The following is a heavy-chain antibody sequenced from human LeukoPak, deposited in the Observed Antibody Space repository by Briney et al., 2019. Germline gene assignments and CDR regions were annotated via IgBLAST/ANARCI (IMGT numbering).Heavy chain of an antibody. CDR1: GFTFSSYA. CDR3: AKRAIVPAAPEYDVDY. D-gene: IGHD2-2*01. J-gene: IGHJ4*02. Sequence: GGSLRLSCAASGFTFSSYAMSWVRPAPGKGLEWVSAISGSGGSTYYADSVKGRFTISRDNSKNTLYLQMNSLRAEDTAVYYCAKRAIVPAAPEYDVDYWGQGNLVTVSS. V-gene: IGHV3-23*01. CDR2: ISGSGGST.